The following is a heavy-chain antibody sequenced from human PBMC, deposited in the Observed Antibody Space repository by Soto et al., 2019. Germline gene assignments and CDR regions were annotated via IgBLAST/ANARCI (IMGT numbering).Heavy chain of an antibody. CDR3: ARAPYYDSNFDY. CDR1: GFTFSSYW. D-gene: IGHD3-10*01. Sequence: PGGSLRLSCAASGFTFSSYWMTWVRQAPGKGLEWVANIKQDGNELYYVDSVRGRFTISRDNTMNSLYLQMNSLRAEDTAMYYCARAPYYDSNFDYWGQGTLVT. CDR2: IKQDGNEL. V-gene: IGHV3-7*01. J-gene: IGHJ4*02.